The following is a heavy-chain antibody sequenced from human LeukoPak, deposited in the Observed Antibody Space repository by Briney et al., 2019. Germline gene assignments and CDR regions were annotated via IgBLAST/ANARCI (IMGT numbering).Heavy chain of an antibody. CDR2: MSYDGTHK. CDR1: GFTFSNFG. CDR3: AKDFGYGDCFDY. J-gene: IGHJ4*02. Sequence: PGGSLRLSCAASGFTFSNFGSHWVRQAPGKGLEWVAFMSYDGTHKYYSDSVRGRFTISRDNSKNTLFLQMNSLRAEDTAVYYCAKDFGYGDCFDYWGQGTLVTVSS. D-gene: IGHD4-17*01. V-gene: IGHV3-30*18.